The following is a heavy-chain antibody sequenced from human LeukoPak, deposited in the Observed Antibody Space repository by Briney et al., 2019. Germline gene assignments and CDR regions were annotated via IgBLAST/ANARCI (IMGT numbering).Heavy chain of an antibody. CDR3: ASVFDS. CDR2: INYLGSAT. Sequence: GGSLRLSCVGAGWMHCVRQARWNGLVWVAGINYLGSATYYADSVKGRFTIARDNSKNTQSLQKNSLSADDTAVYYCASVFDSWGQGFLVTVSS. CDR1: GW. V-gene: IGHV3-74*01. J-gene: IGHJ4*02.